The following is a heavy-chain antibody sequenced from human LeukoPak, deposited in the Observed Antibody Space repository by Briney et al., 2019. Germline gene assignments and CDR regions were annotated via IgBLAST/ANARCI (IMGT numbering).Heavy chain of an antibody. V-gene: IGHV3-23*01. CDR3: AKDLETINPTMD. Sequence: GGSLRLSCTASGFTFSGYAMSWVRQAPGKGLEWVSSIGGSGKNTFYADAVKGRFTISRDNSKDTLYLQMNSLRAEDTAVYYCAKDLETINPTMDWGQGTLVTVSS. J-gene: IGHJ4*02. CDR2: IGGSGKNT. CDR1: GFTFSGYA. D-gene: IGHD3-10*01.